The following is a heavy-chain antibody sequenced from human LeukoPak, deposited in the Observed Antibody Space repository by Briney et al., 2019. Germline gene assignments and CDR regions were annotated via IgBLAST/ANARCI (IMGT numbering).Heavy chain of an antibody. Sequence: GGSLRLSCAASGFSFSSYALHWVRQAPGKGLEWVGRIKSKTESGTRDFAAPAKGRFTISRDDSRNTLYLQMNNLKIEDTAVYYCAAGTGKSDFDHWGQGALVTVSS. CDR1: GFSFSSYA. CDR2: IKSKTESGTR. CDR3: AAGTGKSDFDH. V-gene: IGHV3-15*01. D-gene: IGHD1-14*01. J-gene: IGHJ4*02.